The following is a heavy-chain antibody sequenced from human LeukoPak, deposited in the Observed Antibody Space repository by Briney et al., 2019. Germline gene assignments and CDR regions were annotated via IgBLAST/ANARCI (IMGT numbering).Heavy chain of an antibody. V-gene: IGHV1-69*05. J-gene: IGHJ3*02. CDR2: IIPIFGTA. Sequence: GASVKVSCKASGGTFSSYAISWVRQAPGQGLEWMGGIIPIFGTANYAQKFQGRVTITTDESTSTAYMELSSLRSEDTAVYYCASRGSVVPAASGAFDIWDQGTMVTVSS. D-gene: IGHD2-2*01. CDR3: ASRGSVVPAASGAFDI. CDR1: GGTFSSYA.